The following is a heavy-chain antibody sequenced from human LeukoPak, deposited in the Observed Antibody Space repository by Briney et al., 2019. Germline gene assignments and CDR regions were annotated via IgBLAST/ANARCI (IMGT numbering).Heavy chain of an antibody. CDR2: INWNGGNT. Sequence: GSLRLSCAASGFTLDDYGLNWVRQAPGKGLEWVSGINWNGGNTTYADSVKGRFTISRDNAKNSLYLQMNSLRAEDTALYYCTRETGYCSSATCYFGAFDIWGQGTMVTVSS. D-gene: IGHD2-2*03. CDR1: GFTLDDYG. CDR3: TRETGYCSSATCYFGAFDI. J-gene: IGHJ3*02. V-gene: IGHV3-20*04.